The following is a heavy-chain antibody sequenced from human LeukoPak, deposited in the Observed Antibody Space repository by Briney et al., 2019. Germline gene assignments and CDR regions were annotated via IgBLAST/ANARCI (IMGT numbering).Heavy chain of an antibody. D-gene: IGHD3-3*01. CDR1: GGSLSSYY. Sequence: SETLSLTCTVSGGSLSSYYWSWIRQPAGKGLEWIGRIYTSGSTNYNPSLKSRVTMSVDTSKNQFSLKLSSVTAADTAVYYCARDYDFWSHNNWFDPWGQGTLVTVSS. CDR3: ARDYDFWSHNNWFDP. J-gene: IGHJ5*02. V-gene: IGHV4-4*07. CDR2: IYTSGST.